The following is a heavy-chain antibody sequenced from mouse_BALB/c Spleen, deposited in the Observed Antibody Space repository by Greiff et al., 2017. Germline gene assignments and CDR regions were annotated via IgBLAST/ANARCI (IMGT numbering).Heavy chain of an antibody. CDR2: IRNKANGYTT. CDR3: ARDTPYYAMDY. Sequence: DVKLVESGGGLVQPGGSLRLSCATSGFTFTDYYMSWVRQPPGKALEWLGFIRNKANGYTTEYSASVKGRFTISRDNSQSILYLQMNTLRAEDSATYYCARDTPYYAMDYWGQGTSVTVSS. V-gene: IGHV7-3*02. CDR1: GFTFTDYY. J-gene: IGHJ4*01.